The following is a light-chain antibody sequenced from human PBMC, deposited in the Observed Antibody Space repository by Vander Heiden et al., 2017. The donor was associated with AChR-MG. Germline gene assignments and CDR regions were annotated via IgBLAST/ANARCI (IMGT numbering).Light chain of an antibody. J-gene: IGLJ2*01. V-gene: IGLV1-51*01. CDR2: DNK. Sequence: QSVLRQPPSVSAAPGQGVTISCSGSSSNIGNNLVSWYQQRPGTVPKVVIYDNKERPSEIPARFSGSKSDTSATLAITGLQTADEADYYCVSWDSSLRVLLFGGGTKLTVL. CDR1: SSNIGNNL. CDR3: VSWDSSLRVLL.